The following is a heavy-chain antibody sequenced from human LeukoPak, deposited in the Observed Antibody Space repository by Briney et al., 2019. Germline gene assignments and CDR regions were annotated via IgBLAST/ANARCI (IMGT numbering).Heavy chain of an antibody. D-gene: IGHD4-11*01. CDR3: ARAPHYSNYGPYYYGMDV. V-gene: IGHV3-21*01. Sequence: GGSLRLSCAASGFTFSSYSMNWVRQAPGKGLEWASSISSSSSYTNYADSVKGRFTISRDNAKNSLYLQMNSLRAEDTAVYYCARAPHYSNYGPYYYGMDVWGQGTTVTVSS. CDR2: ISSSSSYT. J-gene: IGHJ6*02. CDR1: GFTFSSYS.